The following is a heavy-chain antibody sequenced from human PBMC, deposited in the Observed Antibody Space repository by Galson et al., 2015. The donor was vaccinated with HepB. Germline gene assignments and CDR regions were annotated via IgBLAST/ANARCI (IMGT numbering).Heavy chain of an antibody. CDR2: ISRSGRST. Sequence: SLRLSCAASGFTFSSYAMTWVRQAPGKGLEWVSTISRSGRSTYDADSVKGRFTISRDISKNTLFLQMNSLRAEDTAVYYCARGGVPAAVLNFDYWGPGTLVTVSS. CDR3: ARGGVPAAVLNFDY. V-gene: IGHV3-23*01. J-gene: IGHJ4*02. D-gene: IGHD2-2*01. CDR1: GFTFSSYA.